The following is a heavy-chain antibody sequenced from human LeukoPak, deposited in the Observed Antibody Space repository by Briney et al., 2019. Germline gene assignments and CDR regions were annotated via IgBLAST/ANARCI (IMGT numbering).Heavy chain of an antibody. V-gene: IGHV4-61*02. J-gene: IGHJ4*02. CDR1: GGSISSGSYY. Sequence: SETLSLTCTVSGGSISSGSYYWSWIRQPAGKGLEWIGRIYTSGSTNYNPSLKSRVTISADTSKDQFSLKLNSMTTADTAVYYCTRGAGWLIDYWGQGILVTVSS. D-gene: IGHD3-16*01. CDR3: TRGAGWLIDY. CDR2: IYTSGST.